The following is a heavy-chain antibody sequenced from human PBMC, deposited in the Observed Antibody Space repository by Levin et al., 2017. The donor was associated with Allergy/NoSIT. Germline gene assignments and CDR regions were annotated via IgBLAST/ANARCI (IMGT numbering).Heavy chain of an antibody. D-gene: IGHD2-2*01. CDR2: ITSDGRDT. V-gene: IGHV3-74*03. CDR1: GFPFRNHW. J-gene: IGHJ4*02. Sequence: LSLTCAASGFPFRNHWMHWVRQVPGKGLVWVSRITSDGRDTKYADSVMGRFTISRDNARNTLHLQMNSLRAEDTAVYYCARGDCSSTSCLAYWGQGTLVTVSS. CDR3: ARGDCSSTSCLAY.